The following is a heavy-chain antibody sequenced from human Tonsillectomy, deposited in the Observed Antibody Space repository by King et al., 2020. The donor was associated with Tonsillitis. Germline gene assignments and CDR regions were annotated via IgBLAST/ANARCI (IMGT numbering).Heavy chain of an antibody. CDR2: ISGGGDRT. J-gene: IGHJ6*02. CDR3: AKDHSYGALPALDV. D-gene: IGHD5-18*01. CDR1: EFTFSSYA. Sequence: VQLVESGGGLVQPGGSLRLSCAASEFTFSSYAMTWVRQAPGKGLEWVSAISGGGDRTYYADSVKGRFTISRDNSKNTLSRLMNSLRDEDMAVYYCAKDHSYGALPALDVWGQGTTVTVYS. V-gene: IGHV3-23*04.